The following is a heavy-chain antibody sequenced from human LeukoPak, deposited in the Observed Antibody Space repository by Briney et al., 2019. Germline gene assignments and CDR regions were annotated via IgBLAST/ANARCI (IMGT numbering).Heavy chain of an antibody. Sequence: GESLKISCQGSGYSFTSYWIGWVRQMPGEGLEWMGIIYPADSHPRYSPSFQGQVSISVDKSISTVYLQWSSLKASDTAMYYCTRGYYYFDYWGQGTLVTVSS. CDR1: GYSFTSYW. D-gene: IGHD3-22*01. J-gene: IGHJ4*02. CDR2: IYPADSHP. V-gene: IGHV5-51*01. CDR3: TRGYYYFDY.